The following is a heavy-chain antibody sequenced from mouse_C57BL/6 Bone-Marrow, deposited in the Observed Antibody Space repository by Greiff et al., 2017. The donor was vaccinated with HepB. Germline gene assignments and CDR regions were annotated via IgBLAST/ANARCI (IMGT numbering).Heavy chain of an antibody. CDR2: ISSGGDYI. CDR3: TRVVYDGYYNYFDY. J-gene: IGHJ2*01. V-gene: IGHV5-9-1*02. CDR1: GFTFSSYA. D-gene: IGHD2-3*01. Sequence: EVQLMESGEGLVKPGGSLKLSCAASGFTFSSYAMSWVRQTPEKRLEWVAYISSGGDYIYYADTVKGRFTISRDNARNTLYLQMSSLKSEDTAMYYCTRVVYDGYYNYFDYWGQGTTLTVSS.